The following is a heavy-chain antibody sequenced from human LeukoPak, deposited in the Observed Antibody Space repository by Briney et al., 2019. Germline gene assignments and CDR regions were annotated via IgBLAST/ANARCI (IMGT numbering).Heavy chain of an antibody. Sequence: TGGSLRLSCAASGFTLSSYSMNWVRQAPGKGLEWVSYISSSGSAIYYADSVKGRFTISRDNAKNSLYLQMNSLRAEDTAVYYCARGYLNLDYWGQGTLVTVSS. V-gene: IGHV3-48*01. CDR3: ARGYLNLDY. CDR1: GFTLSSYS. CDR2: ISSSGSAI. D-gene: IGHD1-26*01. J-gene: IGHJ4*02.